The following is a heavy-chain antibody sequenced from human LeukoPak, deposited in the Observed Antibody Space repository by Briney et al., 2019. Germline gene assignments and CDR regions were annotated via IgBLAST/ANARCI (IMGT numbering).Heavy chain of an antibody. Sequence: SETLSLTCTVSGGSISSYYWTWIRQPQGKGLEWIGYIHYSGSSRSHPSLNSRVTMSVDTSKSQFSLKLTSVTAADTAVYYCARGRRTAVVTDFDYWGQGILVTVSS. D-gene: IGHD2-21*02. V-gene: IGHV4-59*01. CDR2: IHYSGSS. J-gene: IGHJ4*02. CDR1: GGSISSYY. CDR3: ARGRRTAVVTDFDY.